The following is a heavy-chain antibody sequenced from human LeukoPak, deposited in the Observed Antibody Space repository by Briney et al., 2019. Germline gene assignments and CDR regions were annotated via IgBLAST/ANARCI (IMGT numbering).Heavy chain of an antibody. CDR3: AVVPAAVDAFDI. J-gene: IGHJ3*02. CDR1: GYTFTGYY. Sequence: ASVKVSCKASGYTFTGYYMHWVRQAPGQGLEWMGWINPNSGGTNYAQKFQGRVTMTRDTSISTAYMELSRLRSDDTAVYYCAVVPAAVDAFDIWGQGTMVTVSS. D-gene: IGHD2-2*01. CDR2: INPNSGGT. V-gene: IGHV1-2*02.